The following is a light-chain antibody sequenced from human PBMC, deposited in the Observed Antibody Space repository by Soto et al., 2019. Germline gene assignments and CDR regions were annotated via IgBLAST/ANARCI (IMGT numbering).Light chain of an antibody. J-gene: IGKJ4*01. CDR2: DAF. Sequence: TVLTQSPATLSLSPGERATLSCKASQSIGNSLGWFQQKPGQAPRLLIDDAFNRATGIPARFTGSGSGSDITLTNSSLEPEDCSVYYCRQRYNLPLTFDGGTKVEIK. CDR3: RQRYNLPLT. CDR1: QSIGNS. V-gene: IGKV3-11*01.